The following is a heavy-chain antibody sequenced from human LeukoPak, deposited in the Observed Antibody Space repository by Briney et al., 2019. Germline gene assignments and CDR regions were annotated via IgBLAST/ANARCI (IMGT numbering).Heavy chain of an antibody. D-gene: IGHD1-1*01. Sequence: SDTLSLTCTVSGGSISSSSYYWDWIRQPPGTGLEWIGSIYYSGSTYYNPSLKSRVTISVDTSKNQFSLKLSSVTAADTAVYYCARRPVQARPYGMDVWGQGTTVTVSS. CDR3: ARRPVQARPYGMDV. V-gene: IGHV4-39*01. CDR1: GGSISSSSYY. CDR2: IYYSGST. J-gene: IGHJ6*02.